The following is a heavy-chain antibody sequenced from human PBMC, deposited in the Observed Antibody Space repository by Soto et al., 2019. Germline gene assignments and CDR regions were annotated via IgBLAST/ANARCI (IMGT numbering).Heavy chain of an antibody. CDR3: AKDSVLEGFGGWFDP. CDR2: IAYNGADK. D-gene: IGHD3-3*01. Sequence: QVQLVESGGGVVQPGRSLRLSCAASGFAFSSYAMHWVRQAPGKGLEWVALIAYNGADKYYADSVNGRFTISRDNSKNMLNLQMNSLRTEDTAVYYCAKDSVLEGFGGWFDPWGQGILVTVSS. CDR1: GFAFSSYA. J-gene: IGHJ5*02. V-gene: IGHV3-30*18.